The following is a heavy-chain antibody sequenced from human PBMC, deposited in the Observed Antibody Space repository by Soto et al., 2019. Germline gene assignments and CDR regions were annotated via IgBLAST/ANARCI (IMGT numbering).Heavy chain of an antibody. V-gene: IGHV4-59*01. J-gene: IGHJ5*02. CDR2: IYYSGIT. D-gene: IGHD3-3*01. CDR3: ARVYDFWSGYYWFDP. Sequence: SETLSLTCTVSGGSISSYYWSWIRQPPGKGLEWIGYIYYSGITDYNPSLKSRVTISVDTSKKQFSLKLSSVTAADTAVYYCARVYDFWSGYYWFDPWGQGTQVTVSS. CDR1: GGSISSYY.